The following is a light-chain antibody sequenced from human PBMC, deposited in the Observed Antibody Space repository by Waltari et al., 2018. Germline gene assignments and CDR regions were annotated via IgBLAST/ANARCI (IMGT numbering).Light chain of an antibody. CDR2: VNSDGSH. CDR1: SGHSSYT. V-gene: IGLV4-69*01. J-gene: IGLJ2*01. Sequence: QLVLTQSPPASASLGAAVKLTCTLSSGHSSYTIAWHQQQPEKGPRYLMKVNSDGSHSKGDGIPDRFSGSSSGAERYLTISSLQSEDEADYYCQTWGTGIHVVFGGGTKLTVL. CDR3: QTWGTGIHVV.